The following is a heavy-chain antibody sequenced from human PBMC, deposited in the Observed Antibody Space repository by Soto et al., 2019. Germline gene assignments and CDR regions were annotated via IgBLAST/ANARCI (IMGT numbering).Heavy chain of an antibody. CDR1: GFTFSIYA. CDR2: TSGSGGST. D-gene: IGHD1-26*01. J-gene: IGHJ4*02. Sequence: RGSLLLSCASSGFTFSIYAMSWVRQAPGKGLEWVSATSGSGGSTYYADSVKGRFTISRDNSKNTLYLQMNSLRAEDTAVYYCAKGTGMVNTDRGLDYWGQGTMVTVSS. V-gene: IGHV3-23*01. CDR3: AKGTGMVNTDRGLDY.